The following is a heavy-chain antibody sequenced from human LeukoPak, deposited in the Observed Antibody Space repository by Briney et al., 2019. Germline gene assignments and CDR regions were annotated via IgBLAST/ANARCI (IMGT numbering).Heavy chain of an antibody. CDR1: GGTFSSYA. CDR2: IIPIFGTA. D-gene: IGHD3-22*01. CDR3: ASYDSSGYYSFDY. Sequence: GASVKVSCKASGGTFSSYAISWVRQAPGQGLEWMGGIIPIFGTANYAQKFQGRVTITADKSTSTAYMELSSLRSEDTAVYYCASYDSSGYYSFDYWGQGTLVTVSS. V-gene: IGHV1-69*06. J-gene: IGHJ4*02.